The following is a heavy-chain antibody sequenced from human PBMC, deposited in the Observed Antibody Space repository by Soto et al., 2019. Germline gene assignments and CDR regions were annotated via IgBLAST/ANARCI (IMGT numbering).Heavy chain of an antibody. CDR3: AKDAIMVSSSFNYFDF. CDR1: GFIPSSYA. Sequence: GGSLRLSCVVSGFIPSSYAMSWVRQAPGKGLEWVSGINGSGGATSYADSVKGRFTISRDNSKNTLYLQMNSLSAEDTAIYYCAKDAIMVSSSFNYFDFWGQGALVTVSS. D-gene: IGHD6-13*01. J-gene: IGHJ4*02. V-gene: IGHV3-23*01. CDR2: INGSGGAT.